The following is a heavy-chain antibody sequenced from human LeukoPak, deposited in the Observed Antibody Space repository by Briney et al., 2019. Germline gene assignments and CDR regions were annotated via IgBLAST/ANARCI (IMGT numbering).Heavy chain of an antibody. CDR3: ARSPKDIVLMVYALTSYFDY. V-gene: IGHV3-30*03. Sequence: GRSLRLSCAASGFTFSSYGMHWVRQAPGKGLEWVAVISYDGSNKYYADSVKGRFTISRDNSKNTLYLQMNSLRAEDTAVYYCARSPKDIVLMVYALTSYFDYWGQGTLVTVSS. CDR1: GFTFSSYG. D-gene: IGHD2-8*01. CDR2: ISYDGSNK. J-gene: IGHJ4*02.